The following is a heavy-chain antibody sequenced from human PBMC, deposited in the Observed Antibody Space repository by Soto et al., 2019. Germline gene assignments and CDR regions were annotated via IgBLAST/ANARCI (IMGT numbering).Heavy chain of an antibody. CDR1: GYIFVNYG. D-gene: IGHD3-16*01. J-gene: IGHJ6*02. Sequence: QVQLVQSGDEVKKPGASVTVSCKASGYIFVNYGIAWVRQAPGQGLEWMGWISPYTGNTHSATKVQGRLTMTTDTSTSTAYMDLGSLPSDDTAVYYCVMVDNYVTPTPHDVWGQGTTVTVSS. CDR3: VMVDNYVTPTPHDV. V-gene: IGHV1-18*01. CDR2: ISPYTGNT.